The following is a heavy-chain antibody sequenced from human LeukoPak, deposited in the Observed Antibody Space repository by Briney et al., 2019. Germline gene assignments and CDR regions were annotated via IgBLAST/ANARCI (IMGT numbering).Heavy chain of an antibody. J-gene: IGHJ4*02. CDR1: GFTFSSYG. Sequence: GGSLRLSCAASGFTFSSYGMHWVRQAPGKGLEWVAVISYDGSNKYYADSVKGRFTISRDNSKNTLYLQMNSLRAEDTAVYYCAKGIAAAGTGNYWGQGTLVTVSS. V-gene: IGHV3-30*18. CDR3: AKGIAAAGTGNY. CDR2: ISYDGSNK. D-gene: IGHD6-13*01.